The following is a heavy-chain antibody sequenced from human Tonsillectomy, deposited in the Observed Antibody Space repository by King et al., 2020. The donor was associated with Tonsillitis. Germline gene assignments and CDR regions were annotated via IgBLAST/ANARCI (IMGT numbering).Heavy chain of an antibody. CDR1: GYTFTSYG. Sequence: QLVQSGAEVKKPGASVKVSCKASGYTFTSYGITWVRQAPGQGLEWMGWISTYNGNTNYAQKLQGRVTMTTDTSTSTAYMGLRSLRSDDTAVYYCARGIIVVVSATHQNWFDPWGQGTLVTVSS. CDR3: ARGIIVVVSATHQNWFDP. V-gene: IGHV1-18*01. J-gene: IGHJ5*02. CDR2: ISTYNGNT. D-gene: IGHD2-2*01.